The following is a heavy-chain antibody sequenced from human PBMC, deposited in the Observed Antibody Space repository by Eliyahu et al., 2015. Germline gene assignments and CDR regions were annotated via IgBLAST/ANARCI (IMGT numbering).Heavy chain of an antibody. Sequence: WIGSIYYSGSTYYNPSLKSRVTISVDTSKNQFSLKLSSVTAADTAVYYCASSYYDYIWGSENWFDPWGQGTLVTVSS. V-gene: IGHV4-39*01. D-gene: IGHD3-16*01. J-gene: IGHJ5*02. CDR3: ASSYYDYIWGSENWFDP. CDR2: IYYSGST.